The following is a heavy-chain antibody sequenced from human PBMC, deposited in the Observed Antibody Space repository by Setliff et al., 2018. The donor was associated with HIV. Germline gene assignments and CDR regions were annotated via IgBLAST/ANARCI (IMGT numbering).Heavy chain of an antibody. D-gene: IGHD1-26*01. CDR2: ISVYNGNT. J-gene: IGHJ3*01. Sequence: ASVPVSCKASGYTFLNYGINWVRQAPGQGLEWMGWISVYNGNTNYARKLQGRVTMTTDTSTRTVYMELRSLRSDDTAVYYCASGNSGSYVGPLDFWGQGTMVTVSS. V-gene: IGHV1-18*01. CDR3: ASGNSGSYVGPLDF. CDR1: GYTFLNYG.